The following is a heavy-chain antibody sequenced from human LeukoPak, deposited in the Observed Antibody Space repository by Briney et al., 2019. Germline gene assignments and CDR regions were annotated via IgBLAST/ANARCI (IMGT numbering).Heavy chain of an antibody. D-gene: IGHD5-18*01. Sequence: SETLTLTCAVSGYSIGSGCYWGWIRQPPGKGLGWIGRIYHSGSTYYNPSLKSRVTILAYTSKNQFSLKLSSVTAADTAVYYCARAIVDTAMVHHYYCYMDVWGKGTTVTVSS. CDR1: GYSIGSGCY. CDR3: ARAIVDTAMVHHYYCYMDV. V-gene: IGHV4-38-2*01. CDR2: IYHSGST. J-gene: IGHJ6*03.